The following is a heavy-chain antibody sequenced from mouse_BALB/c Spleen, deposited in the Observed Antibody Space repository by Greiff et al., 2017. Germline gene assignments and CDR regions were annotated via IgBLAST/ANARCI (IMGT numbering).Heavy chain of an antibody. CDR1: GFSLTSYG. Sequence: VKLMESGPGLVAPSQSLSITCTVSGFSLTSYGVHWVRQPPGKGLEWLGVIWAGGSTNYNSALMSRLSISKDNSKSQVFLKMNSLQTDDTAMYYCARDHYYYGSSGGYFDYWGQGTTLTVSS. D-gene: IGHD1-1*01. CDR3: ARDHYYYGSSGGYFDY. V-gene: IGHV2-9*02. J-gene: IGHJ2*01. CDR2: IWAGGST.